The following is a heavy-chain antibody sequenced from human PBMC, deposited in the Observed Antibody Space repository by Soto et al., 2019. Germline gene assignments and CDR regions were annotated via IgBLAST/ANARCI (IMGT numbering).Heavy chain of an antibody. CDR2: IYSGGST. CDR3: STSSRNEYHFAMDA. J-gene: IGHJ6*02. Sequence: EVHLVETGGGLIQPGGSLRLSCAASGLSVSSSDMSWVRQASGKGLEWVSVIYSGGSTHDADSVKGRFTISRDNSKNTVHIQMNSLRVDDTAVYFCSTSSRNEYHFAMDAWGQGTTVIVSS. V-gene: IGHV3-53*02. D-gene: IGHD6-6*01. CDR1: GLSVSSSD.